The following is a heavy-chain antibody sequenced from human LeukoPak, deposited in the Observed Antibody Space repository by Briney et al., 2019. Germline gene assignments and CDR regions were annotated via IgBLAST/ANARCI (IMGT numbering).Heavy chain of an antibody. Sequence: PSQTLSLTCTVSGGSISSGDYYWSWIRQPPGKGLEWIGYIYYSGSTYYNPSLKSRVTISVDTSKNQFSLKLSSVTAADTAVYYCARAPRITMVRGVDDASDIWGQGTMVTVSS. CDR3: ARAPRITMVRGVDDASDI. D-gene: IGHD3-10*01. CDR1: GGSISSGDYY. V-gene: IGHV4-30-4*01. CDR2: IYYSGST. J-gene: IGHJ3*02.